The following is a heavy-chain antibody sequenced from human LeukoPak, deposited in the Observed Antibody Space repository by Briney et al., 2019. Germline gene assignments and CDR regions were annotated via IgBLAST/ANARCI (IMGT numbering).Heavy chain of an antibody. Sequence: PGGSLRLSWAASGFTFSSYGMSWVRQAPGKGLEWVSVISGSGGSTYYADSVKGRFTISRDNSKNTVYLQMNSLRAEDTAVYYCAKVGGIVVVPAAIPRMGLFNVWGKGTTVTISS. CDR3: AKVGGIVVVPAAIPRMGLFNV. D-gene: IGHD2-2*01. V-gene: IGHV3-23*01. J-gene: IGHJ6*04. CDR2: ISGSGGST. CDR1: GFTFSSYG.